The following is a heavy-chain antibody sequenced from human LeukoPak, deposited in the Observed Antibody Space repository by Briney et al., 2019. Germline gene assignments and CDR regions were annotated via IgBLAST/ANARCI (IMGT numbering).Heavy chain of an antibody. CDR3: ARVGMTTGTTAGFDP. Sequence: SVKVSCTASGGTFSIYAISWVRPAPGQGLEWMGGIIPIFGTAKYAQKFQGRVTITADESTSTAYMELSSLRSEDTAVYYCARVGMTTGTTAGFDPWGQGTLVTVSS. J-gene: IGHJ5*02. CDR2: IIPIFGTA. V-gene: IGHV1-69*13. CDR1: GGTFSIYA. D-gene: IGHD4-11*01.